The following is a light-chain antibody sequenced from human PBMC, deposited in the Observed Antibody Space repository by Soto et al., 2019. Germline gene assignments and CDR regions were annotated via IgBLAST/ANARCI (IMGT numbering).Light chain of an antibody. CDR1: QSVLYSSNNKNY. CDR3: QQYYSPPLT. J-gene: IGKJ4*01. V-gene: IGKV4-1*01. CDR2: WAS. Sequence: DIVMTQSPDSLAVSLGERATINCKSSQSVLYSSNNKNYLAWYQQKPGQPPKLLIYWASTRESGVPDRFSGSGSGTDFTLTISSLQAEDVAVCYCQQYYSPPLTFGGGIKVEIK.